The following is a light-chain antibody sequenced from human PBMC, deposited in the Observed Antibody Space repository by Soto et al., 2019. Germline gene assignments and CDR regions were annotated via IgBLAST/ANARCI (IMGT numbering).Light chain of an antibody. J-gene: IGKJ1*01. Sequence: IVMTQSPATLSVSPGDRATLSCRASQSVGSDLAWYQQKPGQAPRLLIYGASTRATGIPARFSGSASGTEFTLRISSLQSEDFAVYYCQQYDVWPLTFGQGTNVEI. CDR2: GAS. CDR1: QSVGSD. CDR3: QQYDVWPLT. V-gene: IGKV3-15*01.